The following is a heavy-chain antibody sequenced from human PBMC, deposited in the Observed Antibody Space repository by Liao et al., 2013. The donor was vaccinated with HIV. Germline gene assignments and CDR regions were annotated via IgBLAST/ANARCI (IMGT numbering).Heavy chain of an antibody. CDR1: GGSISSGSYY. D-gene: IGHD3-10*01. Sequence: QVQLQESGPGLVKPSQTLSLTCTVSGGSISSGSYYWSWIRQPAGKGLEWIGRIYTSGSTNYNPSLKSRVTISVDTSKNQFSLKLSSVTAADTAVYYCARTGSRSAFDIWGQGTMVTVSS. CDR3: ARTGSRSAFDI. CDR2: IYTSGST. J-gene: IGHJ3*02. V-gene: IGHV4-61*02.